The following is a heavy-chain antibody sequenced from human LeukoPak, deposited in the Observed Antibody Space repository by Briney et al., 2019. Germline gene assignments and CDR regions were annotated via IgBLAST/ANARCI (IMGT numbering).Heavy chain of an antibody. CDR3: ARDLLFGGTTLESWFDP. CDR1: GYTFTSYG. D-gene: IGHD3-3*01. Sequence: SVKVSCKASGYTFTSYGISWVRQAPGQGLEWMGGIIPIFGTANYAQKFQGRVTITADESTSTAYMELSSLRSEDTAVYYCARDLLFGGTTLESWFDPWGQGTLVTVSS. CDR2: IIPIFGTA. J-gene: IGHJ5*02. V-gene: IGHV1-69*13.